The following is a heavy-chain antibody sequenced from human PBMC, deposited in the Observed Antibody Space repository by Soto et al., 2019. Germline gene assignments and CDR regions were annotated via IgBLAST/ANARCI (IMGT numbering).Heavy chain of an antibody. D-gene: IGHD6-19*01. CDR3: ARFYSSGWPRGYFDY. V-gene: IGHV1-18*01. CDR2: ISTFHGSI. J-gene: IGHJ4*02. CDR1: GYTFTSHG. Sequence: QVQLVQSGGEVKKPGVSVKVSCKAAGYTFTSHGISWVGQAPGQGLEWMGWISTFHGSINYAQKFQGRVTMTTDTSTSTAYMELRSLRSDDTAVYYCARFYSSGWPRGYFDYWGQGTPVTVSA.